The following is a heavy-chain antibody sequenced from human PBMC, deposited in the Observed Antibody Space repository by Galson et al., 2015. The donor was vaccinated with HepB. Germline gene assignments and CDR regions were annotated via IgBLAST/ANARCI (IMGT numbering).Heavy chain of an antibody. CDR2: VYSGTRT. V-gene: IGHV3-66*01. CDR1: GFTVSGNY. D-gene: IGHD5-18*01. CDR3: ARGQLWPNFYYGMDV. Sequence: SLRLSCAASGFTVSGNYMSWVRQAPGKGLEWVSVVYSGTRTYYADSVKGRFTISRDNSKNTLYLQMNSLRAEDTAVYYCARGQLWPNFYYGMDVWGQGTTVTVSS. J-gene: IGHJ6*02.